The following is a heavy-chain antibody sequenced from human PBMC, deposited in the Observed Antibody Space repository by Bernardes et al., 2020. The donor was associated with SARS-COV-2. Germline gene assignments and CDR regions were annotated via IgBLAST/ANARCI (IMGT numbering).Heavy chain of an antibody. D-gene: IGHD2-2*01. CDR2: IRYDGSNK. CDR3: ARDLVVPVYYGMEV. J-gene: IGHJ6*02. Sequence: GGSLRLSCAASGFTFSSYGMHWVRQAPGKGLEWVAVIRYDGSNKYYADSVKGRFTISRDNSKNTLYLQMNSLRAEDTAVYYCARDLVVPVYYGMEVWGQGTTVTVSS. CDR1: GFTFSSYG. V-gene: IGHV3-33*01.